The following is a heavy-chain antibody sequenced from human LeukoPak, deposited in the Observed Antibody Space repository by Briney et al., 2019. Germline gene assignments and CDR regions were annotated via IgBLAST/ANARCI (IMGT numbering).Heavy chain of an antibody. Sequence: GGSLRLSCAASGFTFSTYSMNWVRQAPGKGLEWVSGIGGTGGFITYYAESVKGRSTVSRDNSKNKLYLQMNSLRADDTAMYYCARDLGWLHYEDWGQGTLVTVSS. CDR3: ARDLGWLHYED. J-gene: IGHJ4*02. V-gene: IGHV3-23*01. CDR2: IGGTGGFIT. CDR1: GFTFSTYS. D-gene: IGHD5-12*01.